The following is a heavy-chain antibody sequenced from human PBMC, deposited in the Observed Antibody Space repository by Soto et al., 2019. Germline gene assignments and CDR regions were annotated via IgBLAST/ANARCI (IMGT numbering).Heavy chain of an antibody. CDR3: AHIPNYYQYNWFDP. V-gene: IGHV2-5*02. J-gene: IGHJ5*02. CDR1: GFSLSTTGVG. CDR2: IYWDDDK. D-gene: IGHD3-10*01. Sequence: QITLKESGPTLVKPTQTLTLTCTFSGFSLSTTGVGVGWIRQPRGKALECLALIYWDDDKRYSPSLKSRLTITRDTSKIQVVLTMTNMDPVDTATYYCAHIPNYYQYNWFDPWGQGTLVTVSS.